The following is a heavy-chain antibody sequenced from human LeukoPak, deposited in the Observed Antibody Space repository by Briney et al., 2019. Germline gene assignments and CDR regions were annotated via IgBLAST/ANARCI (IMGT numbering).Heavy chain of an antibody. Sequence: GESLKISCKGSGYSFTSYWIGWVRQMPGKGLEWMGIIYPGDSDTRYSPSFQGQVTISADKSISTAYLQWSSLNASDTAMYYCARHLGYCSSTSCYAGDYYYYGMDVWGQGTTVTVSS. D-gene: IGHD2-2*01. J-gene: IGHJ6*02. V-gene: IGHV5-51*01. CDR3: ARHLGYCSSTSCYAGDYYYYGMDV. CDR1: GYSFTSYW. CDR2: IYPGDSDT.